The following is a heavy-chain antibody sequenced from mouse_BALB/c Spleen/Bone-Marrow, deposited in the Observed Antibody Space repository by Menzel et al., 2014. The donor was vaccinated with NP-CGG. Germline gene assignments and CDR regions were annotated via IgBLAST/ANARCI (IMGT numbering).Heavy chain of an antibody. V-gene: IGHV5-4*02. CDR2: ISDGGSYT. Sequence: EVMLVESGGGLVKPGGSLKLSCAASGFTFSDYYMYWVRQTPEKRLEWVATISDGGSYTYYPDSVKGRFTISRDNAKNSLYLQVSSLKSEDTAMYYCARVSYDYSDYWGQGTTLTVSS. CDR1: GFTFSDYY. CDR3: ARVSYDYSDY. D-gene: IGHD2-4*01. J-gene: IGHJ2*01.